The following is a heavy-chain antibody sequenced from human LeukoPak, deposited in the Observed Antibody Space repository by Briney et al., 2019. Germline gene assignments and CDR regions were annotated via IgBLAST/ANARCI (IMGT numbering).Heavy chain of an antibody. Sequence: GGSLRLSCAASGFTVSSNYMSWVRQAPGKGLEWVSSISSSSSYIYYADSVKGRFTISRDNAKNSLYLQMNSLRAEDTAVYYCARVWCSSTSCQYDDYWGQGTLVTVSS. D-gene: IGHD2-2*01. V-gene: IGHV3-21*01. J-gene: IGHJ4*02. CDR1: GFTVSSNY. CDR3: ARVWCSSTSCQYDDY. CDR2: ISSSSSYI.